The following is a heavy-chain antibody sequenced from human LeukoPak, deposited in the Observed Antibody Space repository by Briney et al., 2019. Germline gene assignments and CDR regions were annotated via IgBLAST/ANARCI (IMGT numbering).Heavy chain of an antibody. CDR3: TRGGETNYYYDSSGYYPNY. CDR1: GFTFGDYA. D-gene: IGHD3-22*01. Sequence: GVSLRLSCTASGFTFGDYAMSWFRQAPGKGLEWVGFMRSKAYRGTTEYAASVKGRFTISRDDSKSIAYLQMNSLKTEDTAVYYCTRGGETNYYYDSSGYYPNYWGQGTLVTVSS. CDR2: MRSKAYRGTT. J-gene: IGHJ4*02. V-gene: IGHV3-49*03.